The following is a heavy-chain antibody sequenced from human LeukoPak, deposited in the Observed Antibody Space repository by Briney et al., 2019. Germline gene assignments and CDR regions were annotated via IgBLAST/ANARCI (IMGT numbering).Heavy chain of an antibody. CDR2: ISSTGRTI. CDR3: ARTLIAAVGASKNWLDP. D-gene: IGHD6-13*01. V-gene: IGHV3-48*03. CDR1: GFTFSSHE. J-gene: IGHJ5*02. Sequence: GGSLRLSCAGSGFTFSSHEMNWIRQAPGKGLEWVSYISSTGRTIYYADSVKGRFTISGDNDKNSLYLQMSSLRAEDTAVYYCARTLIAAVGASKNWLDPWGQGTLVSVSS.